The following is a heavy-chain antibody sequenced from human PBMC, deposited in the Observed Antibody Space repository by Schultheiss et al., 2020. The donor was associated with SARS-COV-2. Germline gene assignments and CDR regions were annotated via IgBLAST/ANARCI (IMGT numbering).Heavy chain of an antibody. Sequence: GESLKISCAASGFTFSSYGMHWVRQAPGKGLEWVAVISYDGSNKYYADSVKGRFTISRDNSKNTLYLQMNSLRAEDTAVYYCARDQAAGTPNDAFDIWGQGTMVTVSS. CDR2: ISYDGSNK. CDR3: ARDQAAGTPNDAFDI. J-gene: IGHJ3*02. D-gene: IGHD6-19*01. CDR1: GFTFSSYG. V-gene: IGHV3-30*03.